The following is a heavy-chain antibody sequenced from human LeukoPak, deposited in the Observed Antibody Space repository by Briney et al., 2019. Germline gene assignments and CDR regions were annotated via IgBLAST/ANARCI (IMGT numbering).Heavy chain of an antibody. V-gene: IGHV3-7*01. J-gene: IGHJ5*02. CDR1: GFTFSSYG. CDR2: IKQDGSEE. CDR3: ARFISLGA. D-gene: IGHD3-10*01. Sequence: GGSLRLSCAASGFTFSSYGMHWVRQAPGKGLEWVANIKQDGSEENYVDSVKGRFTISRDNAKKSLYLQMISLRVEDTAVYYCARFISLGAWGQGTLVTVSS.